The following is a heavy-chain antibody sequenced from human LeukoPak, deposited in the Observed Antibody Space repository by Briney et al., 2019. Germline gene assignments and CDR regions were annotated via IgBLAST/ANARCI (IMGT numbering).Heavy chain of an antibody. D-gene: IGHD4-17*01. CDR1: GFTFSDYS. J-gene: IGHJ4*02. CDR2: ISSGSYYI. Sequence: GGSLRLSCAASGFTFSDYSMNWVRQAPGKGLEWVSSISSGSYYIHYADSVKGRFTISRDNAKNSLYLQMNSLRAEDTAAYYCARGDGAPDYWGQGTLVTVSS. CDR3: ARGDGAPDY. V-gene: IGHV3-21*01.